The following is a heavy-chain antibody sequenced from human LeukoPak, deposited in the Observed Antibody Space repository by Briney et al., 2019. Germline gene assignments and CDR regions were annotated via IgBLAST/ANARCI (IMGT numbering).Heavy chain of an antibody. J-gene: IGHJ2*01. Sequence: SETLSLTCTVSGGSISSSGYYWGWIRQPPGKGLEWIGSIFYSGTTYYNPSLKSRVTISVDTSKNQFSLKLSSVTAADTAVYYCARYYCGSTSCYNWYFDLWGRGTLVTVSS. CDR3: ARYYCGSTSCYNWYFDL. CDR1: GGSISSSGYY. V-gene: IGHV4-39*01. D-gene: IGHD2-2*01. CDR2: IFYSGTT.